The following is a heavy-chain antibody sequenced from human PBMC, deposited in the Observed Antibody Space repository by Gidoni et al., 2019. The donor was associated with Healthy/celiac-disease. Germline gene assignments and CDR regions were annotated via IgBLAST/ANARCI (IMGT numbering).Heavy chain of an antibody. D-gene: IGHD3-10*01. V-gene: IGHV1-69-2*01. Sequence: EVQLVQSGAEMKKPGATVKNSCKVSGYTFTDYYKHWVQQAAGKGLEWMGLVDPVDGETIYAEKCQVRVTITADTSTDTAYMELCSLRSVDTAVYYCATDVALVAMVRGVYAFDIWGQGTMVTVSS. CDR2: VDPVDGET. J-gene: IGHJ3*02. CDR1: GYTFTDYY. CDR3: ATDVALVAMVRGVYAFDI.